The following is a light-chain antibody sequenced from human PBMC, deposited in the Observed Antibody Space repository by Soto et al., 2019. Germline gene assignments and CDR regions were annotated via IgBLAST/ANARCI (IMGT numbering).Light chain of an antibody. V-gene: IGLV2-14*03. CDR3: SSYRSGDTLV. CDR2: DGN. Sequence: QSALTQPASVSGSPGQSITISCTGTSRDVSGYNFVSWYQHHPGKAPKLMIYDGNNRPSGVSNRCSGSKSGNTASLTISGLQAEDEADYYCSSYRSGDTLVFGTGTKVTVL. J-gene: IGLJ1*01. CDR1: SRDVSGYNF.